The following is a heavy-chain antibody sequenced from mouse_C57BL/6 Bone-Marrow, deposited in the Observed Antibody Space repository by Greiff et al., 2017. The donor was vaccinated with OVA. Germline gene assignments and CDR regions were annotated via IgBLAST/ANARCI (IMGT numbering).Heavy chain of an antibody. J-gene: IGHJ1*03. CDR3: ASNYGSSSSCFDV. CDR1: GYTFTSYW. Sequence: QVQLQQPGAELVMPGASVKLSCKASGYTFTSYWMHWVKQRPGQGLEWIGEIDPSDSYTNYNQKFKGKSTLTVDKSSSTAYMQLSSLTSEDSAVYYCASNYGSSSSCFDVWGTGTTVTVSS. D-gene: IGHD1-1*01. V-gene: IGHV1-69*01. CDR2: IDPSDSYT.